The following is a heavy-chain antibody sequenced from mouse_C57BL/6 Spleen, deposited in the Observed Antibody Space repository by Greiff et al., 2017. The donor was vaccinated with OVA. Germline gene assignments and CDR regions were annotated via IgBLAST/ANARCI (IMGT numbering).Heavy chain of an antibody. D-gene: IGHD1-1*01. V-gene: IGHV5-6*01. Sequence: EVQVVESGGDLVKPGGSLKLSCAASGFTFSSYGMSWVRQTPDKRLEWVATISSGGSYTYYPDSVTGRFTISRDNAKNTLYLQMSRLKSEDTAMYDSARQDYGSSSWFAYWGQGTLVTVSA. CDR3: ARQDYGSSSWFAY. CDR2: ISSGGSYT. CDR1: GFTFSSYG. J-gene: IGHJ3*01.